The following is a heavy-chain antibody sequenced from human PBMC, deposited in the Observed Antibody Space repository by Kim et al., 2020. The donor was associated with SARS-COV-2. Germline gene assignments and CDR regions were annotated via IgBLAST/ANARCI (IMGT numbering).Heavy chain of an antibody. J-gene: IGHJ6*02. CDR3: AREAAAGTASGMDV. V-gene: IGHV3-33*01. Sequence: YADSVKGRFTISRDNSKNTLYLQMNSLRAEDTAGYYCAREAAAGTASGMDVWGQGTTVTVSS. D-gene: IGHD6-13*01.